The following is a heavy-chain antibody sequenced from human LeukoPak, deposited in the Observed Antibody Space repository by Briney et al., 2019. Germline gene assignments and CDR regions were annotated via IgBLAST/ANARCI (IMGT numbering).Heavy chain of an antibody. D-gene: IGHD3-10*01. CDR3: AKGAFERFGEPSDY. CDR2: ISGGGAYT. J-gene: IGHJ4*02. Sequence: GGPLRLSCAASGFTLSNYAMTWFRQAPGKALKWVSCISGGGAYTHYADSVKGRFTISRDNSKSTVSLQMNSLRAEDTAVYYCAKGAFERFGEPSDYWGQGTLVTVSS. V-gene: IGHV3-23*01. CDR1: GFTLSNYA.